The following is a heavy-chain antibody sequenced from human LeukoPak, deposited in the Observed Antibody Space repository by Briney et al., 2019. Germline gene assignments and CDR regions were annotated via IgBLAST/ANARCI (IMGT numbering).Heavy chain of an antibody. CDR2: ISGSGVST. CDR1: GFTFSSYA. Sequence: GGSLRLSCAASGFTFSSYAMSWVRQAPGKGLEWISGISGSGVSTYYADSVKGRFTISRDNSKNTLYLKINSLRAEDTAVYYCATYSNYSYYYMDVWGKGTPVTVSS. CDR3: ATYSNYSYYYMDV. D-gene: IGHD2-15*01. V-gene: IGHV3-23*01. J-gene: IGHJ6*03.